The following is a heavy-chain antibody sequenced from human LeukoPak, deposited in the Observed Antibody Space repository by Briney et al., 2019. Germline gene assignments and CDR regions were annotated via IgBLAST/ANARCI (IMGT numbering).Heavy chain of an antibody. V-gene: IGHV3-20*04. CDR2: INWNGGST. CDR1: GFTFDDYG. D-gene: IGHD4-17*01. J-gene: IGHJ4*02. Sequence: GGSLRLSCAASGFTFDDYGMSWVRQAPGKGLEWVSGINWNGGSTGYADSVKGRFTISRDNAKNSLYLQMNSLRAEDTALYYCARSGIEYDYGDYYYFDYWGQGTLVTVSS. CDR3: ARSGIEYDYGDYYYFDY.